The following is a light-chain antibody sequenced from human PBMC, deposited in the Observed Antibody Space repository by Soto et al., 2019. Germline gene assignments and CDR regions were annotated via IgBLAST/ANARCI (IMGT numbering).Light chain of an antibody. J-gene: IGKJ4*01. CDR3: QQRSNWLVT. CDR2: DAS. Sequence: EIVLTQSPATLSLSPGERATLSCRASQSVSSYLAWYQQKPGQAPRLLIYDASNRATGIPARFSGSGSGTDFPLTISSLEPEDFAVYYCQQRSNWLVTFGGGTKVEIK. CDR1: QSVSSY. V-gene: IGKV3-11*01.